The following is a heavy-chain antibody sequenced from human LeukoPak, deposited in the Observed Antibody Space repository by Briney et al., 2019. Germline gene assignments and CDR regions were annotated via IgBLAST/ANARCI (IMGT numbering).Heavy chain of an antibody. D-gene: IGHD5-12*01. CDR2: INTNTGNP. J-gene: IGHJ6*03. Sequence: ASVKVSCKASGYTFTSSDINGVRQAPGQGLEWMGWINTNTGNPTYAQGFTGRFVFSLDTSVSTAYLQISSLKAEDTAVYYCARAWGYSGYGLVGRGYYYMDVWGKGTTVTVSS. V-gene: IGHV7-4-1*02. CDR3: ARAWGYSGYGLVGRGYYYMDV. CDR1: GYTFTSSD.